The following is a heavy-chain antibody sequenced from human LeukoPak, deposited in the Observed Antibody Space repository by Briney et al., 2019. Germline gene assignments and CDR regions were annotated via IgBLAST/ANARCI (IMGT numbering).Heavy chain of an antibody. V-gene: IGHV1-2*02. Sequence: GASVKVSCKASGYTFTCYYMHWVRHAPGQGLEWMGWINPNSGGTNYAQKFQGRVTMTRDTSISTAYMGLSRLRSDDTAVYYCAREAAGDIVVVVAATMELGDAFDIWGQGTMVTVSS. D-gene: IGHD2-15*01. J-gene: IGHJ3*02. CDR3: AREAAGDIVVVVAATMELGDAFDI. CDR2: INPNSGGT. CDR1: GYTFTCYY.